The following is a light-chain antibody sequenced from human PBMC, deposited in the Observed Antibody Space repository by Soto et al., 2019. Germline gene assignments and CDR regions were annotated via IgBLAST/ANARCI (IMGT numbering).Light chain of an antibody. J-gene: IGKJ5*01. Sequence: MVLTQSPGPLSLSPGERATLSCRASQSVSSSYLAWYQQKPGQAPRRLIYGASSSATGIPDRFSGSGSGTVFTLTISRLETEDFAVYYCQEYGSSPITFGRRTRLEIK. CDR3: QEYGSSPIT. V-gene: IGKV3-20*01. CDR2: GAS. CDR1: QSVSSSY.